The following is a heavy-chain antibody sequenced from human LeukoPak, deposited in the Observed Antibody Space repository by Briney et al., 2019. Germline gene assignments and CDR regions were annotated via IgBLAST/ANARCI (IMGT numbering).Heavy chain of an antibody. CDR3: GATMTTRKGVDY. J-gene: IGHJ4*02. V-gene: IGHV3-23*01. Sequence: GGSLRLSCAASGFTFSSYGMHWVRQAPGKGLEWVSAISAGGGIIYYADSVKGRFTISRDNSKSTLYLQMNSLGAEDTAVYYCGATMTTRKGVDYWGQGTLVTVSS. D-gene: IGHD4-17*01. CDR1: GFTFSSYG. CDR2: ISAGGGII.